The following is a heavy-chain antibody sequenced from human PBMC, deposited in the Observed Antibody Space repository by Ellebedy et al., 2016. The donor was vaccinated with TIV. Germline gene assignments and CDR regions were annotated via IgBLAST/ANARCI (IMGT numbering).Heavy chain of an antibody. V-gene: IGHV3-23*01. CDR1: GFTFSSYA. CDR2: ISGSGGST. J-gene: IGHJ4*02. CDR3: AKVGQYYDSSGYYFFGY. Sequence: GESLKISXAASGFTFSSYAMSWVRQAPGKGLEWVSAISGSGGSTYYADSVKGRFTISRDNSKNTLYLQMNSLRAEDTAVYYCAKVGQYYDSSGYYFFGYWGQGTLVTVSS. D-gene: IGHD3-22*01.